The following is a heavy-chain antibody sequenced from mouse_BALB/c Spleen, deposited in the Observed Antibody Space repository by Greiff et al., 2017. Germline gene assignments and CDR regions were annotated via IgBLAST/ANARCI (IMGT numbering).Heavy chain of an antibody. CDR2: IWSDGST. Sequence: QVQLQQSGPDLVAPSQSLSITCTVSGFSLTSYGVHWVRQPPGKGLEWLVVIWSDGSTTYNSALKSRLSISKDNSKSQVFLKMNSLQTDDTAMYYCARHGGYPYYYAMDYWGQGTSVTVSS. J-gene: IGHJ4*01. CDR1: GFSLTSYG. CDR3: ARHGGYPYYYAMDY. D-gene: IGHD3-1*01. V-gene: IGHV2-6-2*01.